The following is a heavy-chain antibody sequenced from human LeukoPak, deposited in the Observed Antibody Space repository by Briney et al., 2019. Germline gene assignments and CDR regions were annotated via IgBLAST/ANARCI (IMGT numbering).Heavy chain of an antibody. CDR2: MYHSGST. Sequence: PSETLSLTCTVSNYSISTDYYWGWIRPPPGKGLEWIGTMYHSGSTYYNPSLKSRVTISVDTSKNQFSLKMSSVTAADTAVYYCARCDVWGSYRAFDYWGQGTLVTVSS. CDR3: ARCDVWGSYRAFDY. V-gene: IGHV4-38-2*02. CDR1: NYSISTDYY. D-gene: IGHD3-16*02. J-gene: IGHJ4*02.